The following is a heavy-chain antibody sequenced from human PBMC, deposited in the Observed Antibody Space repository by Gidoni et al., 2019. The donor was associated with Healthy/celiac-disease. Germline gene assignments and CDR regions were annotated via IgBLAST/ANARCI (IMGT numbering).Heavy chain of an antibody. CDR3: ARVHSSSWLRRDY. CDR1: GGSFSGYY. V-gene: IGHV4-34*01. CDR2: INHSGST. Sequence: QVQLQQWGAGLLKPSETLSLTCAVYGGSFSGYYWSWIRQPPGKGLEWIGEINHSGSTNYNPSLKSRVTISVDTSKNQFSLKLSSVTAADTAVYYCARVHSSSWLRRDYWGQGTLVTVSS. D-gene: IGHD6-13*01. J-gene: IGHJ4*02.